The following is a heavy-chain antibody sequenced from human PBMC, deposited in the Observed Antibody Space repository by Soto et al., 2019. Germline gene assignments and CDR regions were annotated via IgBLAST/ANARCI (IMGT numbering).Heavy chain of an antibody. CDR3: ARDRYVAAEQAATNYPPYNGLFD. V-gene: IGHV3-21*01. Sequence: PGGSLRLSFVAPGFSFSSYSIIWVRQAPGKGREWLSSICSSSTYIYDPGSVRDRFTTSRDNAKNSVVLQMNSLRAEDTALYYCARDRYVAAEQAATNYPPYNGLFDWGQGTTVTVSS. D-gene: IGHD2-15*01. CDR2: ICSSSTYI. J-gene: IGHJ6*02. CDR1: GFSFSSYS.